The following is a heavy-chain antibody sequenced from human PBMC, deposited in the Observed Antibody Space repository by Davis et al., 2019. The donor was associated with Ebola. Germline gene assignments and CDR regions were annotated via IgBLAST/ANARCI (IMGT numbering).Heavy chain of an antibody. D-gene: IGHD1/OR15-1a*01. CDR3: ARDPMNTLAALPDF. V-gene: IGHV1-46*01. J-gene: IGHJ4*02. CDR1: GYAFTNYY. Sequence: ASVKVSCKASGYAFTNYYMHWVRQPPGQGLDWMGLIHPASGIATYAQKFQGRLSITTDTSTSTVDLDLSSLGPEDTAVYYCARDPMNTLAALPDFWGQGTLVTVSS. CDR2: IHPASGIA.